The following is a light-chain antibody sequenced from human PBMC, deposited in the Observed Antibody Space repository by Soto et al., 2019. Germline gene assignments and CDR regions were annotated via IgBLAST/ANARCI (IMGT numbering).Light chain of an antibody. CDR2: AAS. CDR1: QSISNF. Sequence: DIQMTQSPSSLSASVGDRVTIACRASQSISNFLNWYQQKPGKAPKLLIYAASTLQSGVPSRFSGSGSGTVFTLTISSLQPEDFATYYCQQTYSTPPATFGQGTKVEI. V-gene: IGKV1-39*01. J-gene: IGKJ1*01. CDR3: QQTYSTPPAT.